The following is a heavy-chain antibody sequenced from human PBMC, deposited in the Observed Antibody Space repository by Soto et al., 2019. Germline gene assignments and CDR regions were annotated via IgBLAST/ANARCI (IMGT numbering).Heavy chain of an antibody. CDR2: ISGSGGST. CDR1: GFTFSSYA. Sequence: GGSLRLSCAASGFTFSSYAMSWVRQAPGKGLEWVSAISGSGGSTYYADSVKGRFTISRDNSKNTLYLQMNSLRAEDTAVYYCNDCDGDCPALYWGQGTLVTVSS. J-gene: IGHJ4*02. V-gene: IGHV3-23*01. D-gene: IGHD2-21*02. CDR3: NDCDGDCPALY.